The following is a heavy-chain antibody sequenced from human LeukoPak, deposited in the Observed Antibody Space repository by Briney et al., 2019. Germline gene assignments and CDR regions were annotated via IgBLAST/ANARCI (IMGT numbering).Heavy chain of an antibody. V-gene: IGHV4-39*07. CDR2: IYYSGST. J-gene: IGHJ4*02. CDR1: GGPISSSSYY. Sequence: SETLSLTCTVSGGPISSSSYYWGWIRQPPGKGLEWIGSIYYSGSTYYNPSLKSRVTISVDTSKNQFSLKLSSVTAADTAVYYCARRGLYSGSYFYWGQGTLVTVSS. CDR3: ARRGLYSGSYFY. D-gene: IGHD1-26*01.